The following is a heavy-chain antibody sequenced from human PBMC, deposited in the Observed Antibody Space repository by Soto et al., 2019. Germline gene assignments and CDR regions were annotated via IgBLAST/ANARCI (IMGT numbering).Heavy chain of an antibody. Sequence: SQTLALACGISGDSVSSNSSACNCIRQSPSRGLEWLGRTYYRSKWFNNYALSVKSRITINPDTSKNQFSLQLNSVTPEDTAVYYCARGDQGFDYWGQGTLVTVSS. J-gene: IGHJ4*02. CDR1: GDSVSSNSSA. CDR3: ARGDQGFDY. V-gene: IGHV6-1*01. D-gene: IGHD3-16*01. CDR2: TYYRSKWFN.